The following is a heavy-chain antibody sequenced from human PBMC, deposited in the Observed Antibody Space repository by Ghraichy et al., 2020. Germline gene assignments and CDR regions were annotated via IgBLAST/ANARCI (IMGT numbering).Heavy chain of an antibody. CDR1: GYTFSSYA. D-gene: IGHD2-8*02. CDR3: ARMGCTGDICYSPPPYYLEF. CDR2: IYGGNGNR. J-gene: IGHJ4*02. V-gene: IGHV1-3*01. Sequence: ASVKVSCKASGYTFSSYAIHWVRQAPGQRLEWMGWIYGGNGNRRYSQDLQGRVVFTRDTSASTAYMELSGLTSEDTAVYYCARMGCTGDICYSPPPYYLEFWGQGTLVIVSS.